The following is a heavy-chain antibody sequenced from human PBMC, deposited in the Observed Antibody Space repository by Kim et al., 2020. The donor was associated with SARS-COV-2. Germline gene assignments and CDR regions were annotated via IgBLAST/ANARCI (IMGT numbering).Heavy chain of an antibody. Sequence: GGSLRLSCAASGFTFSIYAISWVRQAPGKGLEWVSTISGSGGGTYYADSVRGRFTVSRDNSKNTVWLEMNSLRGDDTAVYYCAKHTSGKVGATPRPGNWRLYWYGMDVWGQGTRDTVSS. D-gene: IGHD1-26*01. V-gene: IGHV3-23*01. CDR2: ISGSGGGT. CDR1: GFTFSIYA. J-gene: IGHJ6*02. CDR3: AKHTSGKVGATPRPGNWRLYWYGMDV.